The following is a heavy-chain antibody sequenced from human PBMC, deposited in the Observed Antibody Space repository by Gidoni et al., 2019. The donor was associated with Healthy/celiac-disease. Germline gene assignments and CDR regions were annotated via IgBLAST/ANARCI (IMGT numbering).Heavy chain of an antibody. V-gene: IGHV1-69*01. CDR2: IIPIFGTA. Sequence: QVQLVQSGAEVKKPGSSVKVSCKASGGTFSSYALRWVRQAPGQGLEWMGGIIPIFGTANYAQKFQGRVTITADESTSTAYMELSSLRSEDTAVYYCARRGYCSGGSCYFQGAFDIWGQGTMVTVSS. CDR3: ARRGYCSGGSCYFQGAFDI. J-gene: IGHJ3*02. D-gene: IGHD2-15*01. CDR1: GGTFSSYA.